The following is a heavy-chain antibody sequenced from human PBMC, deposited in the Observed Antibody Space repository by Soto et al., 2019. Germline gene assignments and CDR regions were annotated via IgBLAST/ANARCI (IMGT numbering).Heavy chain of an antibody. Sequence: LMLSCKASGYSFPNYLIGWVRQMPGKRLEWMGSIYPSDSDTRYSPSFEGQVTISADKSISTAYLQWSSLKASDTAMYYCAKAYDYLWGSCRPPPPSFFDYRGEGSLVTVSS. J-gene: IGHJ4*02. CDR3: AKAYDYLWGSCRPPPPSFFDY. D-gene: IGHD3-16*02. V-gene: IGHV5-51*01. CDR1: GYSFPNYL. CDR2: IYPSDSDT.